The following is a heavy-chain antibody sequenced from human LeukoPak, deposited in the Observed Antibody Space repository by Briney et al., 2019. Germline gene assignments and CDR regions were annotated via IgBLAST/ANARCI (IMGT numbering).Heavy chain of an antibody. J-gene: IGHJ4*02. CDR2: ISSSSSYI. CDR1: GFTFSSYS. D-gene: IGHD6-13*01. CDR3: AKLRRSSWYYFDY. V-gene: IGHV3-21*01. Sequence: GGSLRLSCAASGFTFSSYSMNWVRQAPGKWLEWVSSISSSSSYIYYADSVNGRFTISRDNAKNSLYLQMNSLSAEDTAVYYCAKLRRSSWYYFDYWGQGTLVTVSS.